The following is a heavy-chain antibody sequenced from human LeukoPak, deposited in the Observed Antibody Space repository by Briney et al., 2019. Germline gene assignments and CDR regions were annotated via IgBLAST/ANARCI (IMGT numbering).Heavy chain of an antibody. CDR1: GFTFSSYA. J-gene: IGHJ4*02. CDR3: AKRPRDGYTVYYFDY. CDR2: ISGSGHST. Sequence: GGSLTLSCAASGFTFSSYAMTWVRQAPGRGLEWVSSISGSGHSTYYADSVKGRFTISRDNSKNTLYLQMNSLRAEDTAVYYCAKRPRDGYTVYYFDYWGQGTLVTVSS. D-gene: IGHD5-24*01. V-gene: IGHV3-23*01.